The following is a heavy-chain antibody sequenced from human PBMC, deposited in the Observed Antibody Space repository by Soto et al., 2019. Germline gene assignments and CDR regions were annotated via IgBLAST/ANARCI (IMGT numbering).Heavy chain of an antibody. CDR1: GFSLSTSGVG. CDR2: IYWYDDK. V-gene: IGHV2-5*01. CDR3: AHVSGYSSGWPIYYFDY. J-gene: IGHJ4*02. Sequence: QITLKESGPTLVKPTQTLTLTCTFSGFSLSTSGVGVGWIRQPQGKALEWLALIYWYDDKRSSPSLKSRLTITKDTSKNQVVLTMTNMDPVDTATYYCAHVSGYSSGWPIYYFDYWGQGTLVTVSP. D-gene: IGHD6-19*01.